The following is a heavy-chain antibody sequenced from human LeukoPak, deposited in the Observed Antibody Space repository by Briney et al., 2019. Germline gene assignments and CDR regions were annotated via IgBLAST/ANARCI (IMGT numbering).Heavy chain of an antibody. V-gene: IGHV4-59*01. J-gene: IGHJ5*02. CDR3: ARVPVGRWFDP. CDR1: GGSISPYY. CDR2: IDPSGSA. D-gene: IGHD1-26*01. Sequence: NPSETLSLTCVVSGGSISPYYWSWIRQSPGEGLEWIGYIDPSGSASYNPSLKSRVTISVDTSKNQFSLKLSSVTAADTAVYYCARVPVGRWFDPWGQGTLVTVSS.